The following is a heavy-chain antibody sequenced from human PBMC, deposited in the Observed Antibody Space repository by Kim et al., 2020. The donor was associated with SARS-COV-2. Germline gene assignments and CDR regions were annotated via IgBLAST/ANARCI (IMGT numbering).Heavy chain of an antibody. D-gene: IGHD3-10*01. V-gene: IGHV3-9*01. CDR3: AKEDRQCHYYGSGSCDY. J-gene: IGHJ4*01. Sequence: GGSLRLSCAASGFTFDDYAMHWVRQAPGKGLEWVSGISWNSGSIGYADSVKGRFTISRDNAKNSLYLQMNSLRAEDTALYYCAKEDRQCHYYGSGSCDY. CDR1: GFTFDDYA. CDR2: ISWNSGSI.